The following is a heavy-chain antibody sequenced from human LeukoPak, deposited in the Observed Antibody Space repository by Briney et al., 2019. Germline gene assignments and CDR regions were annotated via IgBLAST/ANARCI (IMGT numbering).Heavy chain of an antibody. CDR1: GGSINSYY. D-gene: IGHD4-17*01. V-gene: IGHV4-59*01. CDR3: ARAFPPHDYGDPNWFDP. CDR2: IYYSGST. Sequence: SETLSLTCTVSGGSINSYYWSWIRQPPGKGLEWIGYIYYSGSTNYNPSLKSRVTISVDTSKNQFSLKLSSVTAADTAVYYCARAFPPHDYGDPNWFDPWGQGTLVTVSS. J-gene: IGHJ5*02.